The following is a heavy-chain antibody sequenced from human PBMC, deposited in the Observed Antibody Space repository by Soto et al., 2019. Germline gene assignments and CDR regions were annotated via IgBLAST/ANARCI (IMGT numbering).Heavy chain of an antibody. CDR2: IIPIFGTA. D-gene: IGHD6-6*01. CDR3: AREVSIAARAGYYYYGMDV. J-gene: IGHJ6*02. V-gene: IGHV1-69*01. CDR1: GGTFSSYA. Sequence: QVQLVQSGAEVKKPGSSVKVSCKASGGTFSSYAIIWVRQAPGQGLEWMGGIIPIFGTANYAQKFQGRVTITADESTSTAYMELSSLRSEDTAVYYCAREVSIAARAGYYYYGMDVWGQGTTVTVSS.